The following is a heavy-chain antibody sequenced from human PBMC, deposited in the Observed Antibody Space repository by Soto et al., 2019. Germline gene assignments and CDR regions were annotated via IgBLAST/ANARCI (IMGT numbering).Heavy chain of an antibody. Sequence: EVQLLESGGALVQPGGSLRLSCATSGFSFSSYWMTWVRRAPGKGLEWVANIKQDGSEEYYLDSVKGRFTISRDNAGNALFLQMNSLRVEDTALYYCVGGGNSTNGGFDPWGQGTLVTVSS. V-gene: IGHV3-7*01. D-gene: IGHD5-12*01. J-gene: IGHJ5*02. CDR3: VGGGNSTNGGFDP. CDR1: GFSFSSYW. CDR2: IKQDGSEE.